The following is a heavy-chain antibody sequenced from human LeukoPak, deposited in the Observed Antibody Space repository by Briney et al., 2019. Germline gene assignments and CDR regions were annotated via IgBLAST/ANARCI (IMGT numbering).Heavy chain of an antibody. J-gene: IGHJ4*02. D-gene: IGHD1-26*01. V-gene: IGHV3-7*01. CDR3: ARDVGGSLDY. CDR1: GFTFRTYW. Sequence: PGGSLRLSCAASGFTFRTYWMAWDRQAPGKGLEWVANIKGDESARHQADSVKGRFTISRDNAQNSVYLQMSSLRGEDMAVYYCARDVGGSLDYWGQGTLVTVSS. CDR2: IKGDESAR.